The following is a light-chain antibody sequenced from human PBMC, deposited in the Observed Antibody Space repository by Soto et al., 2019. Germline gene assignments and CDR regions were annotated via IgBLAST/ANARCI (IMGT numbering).Light chain of an antibody. Sequence: EIVLTQSPGTLSLSPGERATLSCRASQSVTSDYLAWYQDKPGQAPRLLTYGAATRAAGIPDTFRGSGSGTDFTLTMSRLEPEDFAIFFCQQYGTSPGTFGQGTKFEIK. J-gene: IGKJ2*01. CDR2: GAA. CDR1: QSVTSDY. V-gene: IGKV3-20*01. CDR3: QQYGTSPGT.